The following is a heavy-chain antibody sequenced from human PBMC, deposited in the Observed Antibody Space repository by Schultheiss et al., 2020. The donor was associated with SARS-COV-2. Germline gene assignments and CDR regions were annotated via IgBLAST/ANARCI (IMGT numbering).Heavy chain of an antibody. V-gene: IGHV3-30*03. J-gene: IGHJ4*02. CDR1: GFTFSSYG. CDR2: ISYDGSNK. D-gene: IGHD6-19*01. CDR3: ARDGAVAGSYFDY. Sequence: GESLKISCAASGFTFSSYGMHWVRQAPGKGLEWVAVISYDGSNKYYADSVKGRFTISRDNSKNTLYLQMNSLRAEDTAVYYCARDGAVAGSYFDYWGQGTLVTVSS.